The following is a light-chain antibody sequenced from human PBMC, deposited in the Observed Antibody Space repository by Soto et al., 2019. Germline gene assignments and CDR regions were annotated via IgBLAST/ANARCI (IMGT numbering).Light chain of an antibody. CDR2: DDN. CDR1: SSNIGGNS. Sequence: QSVLTQPPSVSAAPGRKVTISCSGSSSNIGGNSVSWYQQLPGTAPKLLIYDDNKRPSGIPDRFSGSKSGTSATLGITGFQTGDEADYYWGSWDTSLSAYVCGNGTKGTVL. CDR3: GSWDTSLSAYV. V-gene: IGLV1-51*01. J-gene: IGLJ1*01.